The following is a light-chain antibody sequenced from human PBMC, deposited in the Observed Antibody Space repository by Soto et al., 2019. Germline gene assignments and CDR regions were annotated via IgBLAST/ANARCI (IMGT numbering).Light chain of an antibody. Sequence: EIVLTQSPGSLSLSPGERATLSCSASQSVSRSYLAWYQQKPGQAPRLLIYGASSRATGIPDRFSGSGSGTDFTLTISRLEPEDFAVYYCQQYGSSPGTFGQGTKVDI. J-gene: IGKJ1*01. CDR3: QQYGSSPGT. V-gene: IGKV3-20*01. CDR1: QSVSRSY. CDR2: GAS.